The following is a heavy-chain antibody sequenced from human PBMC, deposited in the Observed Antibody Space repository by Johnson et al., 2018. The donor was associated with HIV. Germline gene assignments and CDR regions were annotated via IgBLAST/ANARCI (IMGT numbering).Heavy chain of an antibody. J-gene: IGHJ3*02. CDR2: ISYDGANQ. V-gene: IGHV3-30*03. Sequence: QVQLVESGGGVVQPGRSLRLSCVASRFTFSSYGMHWVRQAPGKGLEWVAVISYDGANQYYADSVDGRFTISRDNSKTTLYRQMNSLRAKDTAVYYCARERPAYSSSSSHAFDIWGQGTMVTVSS. CDR3: ARERPAYSSSSSHAFDI. CDR1: RFTFSSYG. D-gene: IGHD6-6*01.